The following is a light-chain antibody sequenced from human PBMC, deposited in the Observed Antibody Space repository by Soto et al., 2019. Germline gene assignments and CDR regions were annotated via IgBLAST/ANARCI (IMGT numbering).Light chain of an antibody. CDR1: QTIASRY. J-gene: IGKJ5*01. CDR3: QQYDTSPPT. V-gene: IGKV3-20*01. Sequence: EIVLTQSPGTLSLSPGERATLSCRASQTIASRYLAWYQHQPGQAPRLLIYRTFARAPGIPDRFSGGGSGTDFTPNISRPEREECEVYYCQQYDTSPPTXVQGSRLEIK. CDR2: RTF.